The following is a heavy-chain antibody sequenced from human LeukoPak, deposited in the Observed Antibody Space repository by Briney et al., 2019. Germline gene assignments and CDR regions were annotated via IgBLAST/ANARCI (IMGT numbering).Heavy chain of an antibody. D-gene: IGHD5-24*01. CDR3: ARDQDLRDGYNVFDY. Sequence: GGSLRLSCAASGFTFSSHSMNWVRQAPGKGLEWVAVISYDGSNKDYADSVKGRFTISRDNSKNTLYLQMNSLRAEDTAVYYCARDQDLRDGYNVFDYWGQGTLVTVSS. J-gene: IGHJ4*02. CDR2: ISYDGSNK. V-gene: IGHV3-30*04. CDR1: GFTFSSHS.